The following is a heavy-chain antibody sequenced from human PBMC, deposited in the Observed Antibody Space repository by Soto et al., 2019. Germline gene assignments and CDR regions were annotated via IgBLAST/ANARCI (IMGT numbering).Heavy chain of an antibody. D-gene: IGHD4-4*01. CDR1: GFPVSDSW. J-gene: IGHJ5*02. V-gene: IGHV3-7*01. CDR3: VRGGSNYGS. CDR2: IKPDESEK. Sequence: GWSLRLSCTASGFPVSDSWMTWVRQAPGKGLEWVARIKPDESEKKYADSVKGRFSISRNNAKNSMYLQMDSLRGEDTAVYYCVRGGSNYGSWRQETMVT.